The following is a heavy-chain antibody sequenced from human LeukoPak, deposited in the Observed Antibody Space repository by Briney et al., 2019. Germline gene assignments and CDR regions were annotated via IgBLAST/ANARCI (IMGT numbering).Heavy chain of an antibody. CDR2: VYYSGST. Sequence: SETLSLTCTVSGGSISNINYYWGWIRQPPGKGLEWVGSVYYSGSTYYNPSLKSRVTISLDASKNQFSLPLNSVTAADTAVFYWEKIGAAGSRNWNKGGEQYSYNPRNVGGQGTTVTV. CDR1: GGSISNINYY. J-gene: IGHJ6*02. V-gene: IGHV4-39*01. CDR3: EKIGAAGSRNWNKGGEQYSYNPRNV. D-gene: IGHD1/OR15-1a*01.